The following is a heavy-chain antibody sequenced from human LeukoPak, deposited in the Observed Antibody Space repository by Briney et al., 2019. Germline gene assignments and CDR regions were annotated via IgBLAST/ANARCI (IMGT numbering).Heavy chain of an antibody. CDR2: IYSGGST. CDR1: GFTVSSNY. J-gene: IGHJ4*02. D-gene: IGHD3-22*01. Sequence: GGSLRLSCAASGFTVSSNYMSWVRQAPGKGLEWVSVIYSGGSTYYADSVKGRFTISRDNSKNTLYLQMSSLRAEDTAVYYCARGGYYYYFDYWGQGTLVTVSS. CDR3: ARGGYYYYFDY. V-gene: IGHV3-53*01.